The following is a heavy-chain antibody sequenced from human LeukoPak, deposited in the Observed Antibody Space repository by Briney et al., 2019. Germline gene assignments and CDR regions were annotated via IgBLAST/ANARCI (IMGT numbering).Heavy chain of an antibody. CDR1: GFTFSSYA. V-gene: IGHV3-30*18. J-gene: IGHJ4*02. D-gene: IGHD5-18*01. Sequence: PGGSLRLSCAASGFTFSSYAMHWVRQAPGKGLEWVAVISYDGSNKYYADSVKGRFTISRDNSKNTLYLQMNSLRAEDTAVYYCAKSQGYGFDYWGQGTLVTVSS. CDR3: AKSQGYGFDY. CDR2: ISYDGSNK.